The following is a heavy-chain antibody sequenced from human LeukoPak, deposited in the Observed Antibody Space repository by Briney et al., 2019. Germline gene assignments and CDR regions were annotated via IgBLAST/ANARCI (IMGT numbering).Heavy chain of an antibody. CDR2: ISGSGGST. J-gene: IGHJ4*02. Sequence: GGSLRLSCAASGFTVSSNYMSWVRQAPGKGLEWVSAISGSGGSTYYADSVKGRFTISRDNSKNTLYLQMNSLRAEDTAVYYCARVMWGSGWYMNDFWGQGTLVTVSS. CDR1: GFTVSSNY. D-gene: IGHD6-19*01. CDR3: ARVMWGSGWYMNDF. V-gene: IGHV3-23*01.